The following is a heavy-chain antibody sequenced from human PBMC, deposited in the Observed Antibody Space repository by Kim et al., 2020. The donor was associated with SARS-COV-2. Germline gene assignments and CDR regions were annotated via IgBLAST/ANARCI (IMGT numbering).Heavy chain of an antibody. V-gene: IGHV1-3*01. CDR3: ARFGGSDLDLDAFDI. CDR2: INAGNGNT. D-gene: IGHD3-10*01. J-gene: IGHJ3*02. CDR1: GYTFTSYA. Sequence: ASVKVSCKASGYTFTSYAMHWVRQAPGQRLEWMGWINAGNGNTKYSQKFQGRVTITRDTSASTAYMELSSLRSEDTAVYYCARFGGSDLDLDAFDIWGQGTMVTVSS.